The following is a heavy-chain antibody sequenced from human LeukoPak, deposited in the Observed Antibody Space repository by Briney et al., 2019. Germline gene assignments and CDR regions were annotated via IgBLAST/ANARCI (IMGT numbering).Heavy chain of an antibody. CDR1: GFTFSSYG. J-gene: IGHJ4*02. CDR2: ISYDGSNK. Sequence: PGGSLRLSCAASGFTFSSYGMHWVRQAPGKGLEWVAVISYDGSNKYYADSVKGRFTSSRDNSKNTLYLQMNSLRAEDTAVYYCAKGHLGLDYWGQGTLVTVSS. D-gene: IGHD3-16*01. V-gene: IGHV3-30*18. CDR3: AKGHLGLDY.